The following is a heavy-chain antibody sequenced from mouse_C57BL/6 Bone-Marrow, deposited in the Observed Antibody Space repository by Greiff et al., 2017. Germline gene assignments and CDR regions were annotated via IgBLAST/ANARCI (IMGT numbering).Heavy chain of an antibody. CDR1: GYSITSGYY. V-gene: IGHV3-6*01. CDR2: ISYDGSN. J-gene: IGHJ1*03. D-gene: IGHD1-1*01. Sequence: DVKLVESGPGLVKPSQSLSLTCSVTGYSITSGYYWNWIRQFPGNKLEWMGYISYDGSNNYNPALKNRISLTRDTSKNQFFLKLNSVTTEDTATYYCARGGYGSSLWYFDVWGTGTTVTVSS. CDR3: ARGGYGSSLWYFDV.